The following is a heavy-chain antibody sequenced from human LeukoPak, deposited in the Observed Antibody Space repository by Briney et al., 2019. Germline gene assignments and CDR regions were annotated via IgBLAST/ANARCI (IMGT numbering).Heavy chain of an antibody. J-gene: IGHJ4*02. CDR1: GFSFHYYA. V-gene: IGHV3-30-3*01. CDR3: ASDSAVAY. Sequence: GGSLRLSCAASGFSFHYYAMHWVRQAPGKGLEWVAVISYDGANEYYADSVKGRFTISRDNAKNSLYLQMNSLRAEDTAVYYCASDSAVAYWGQGTLVTVS. CDR2: ISYDGANE. D-gene: IGHD6-19*01.